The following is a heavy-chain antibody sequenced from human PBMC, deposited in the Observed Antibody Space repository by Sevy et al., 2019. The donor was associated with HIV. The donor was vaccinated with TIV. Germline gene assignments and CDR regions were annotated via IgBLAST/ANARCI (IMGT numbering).Heavy chain of an antibody. Sequence: ASVKVSCKASGYTFSSFGVSWVRQAPGQGLEWMGWIGAYNGNIKYAQNLQDRDTMTTDTSTSTAYMELTSLTSDDTAVYFCARISTVRGLFNYFDPWGQGTLVTVSS. D-gene: IGHD3-10*01. CDR3: ARISTVRGLFNYFDP. CDR1: GYTFSSFG. V-gene: IGHV1-18*01. CDR2: IGAYNGNI. J-gene: IGHJ5*02.